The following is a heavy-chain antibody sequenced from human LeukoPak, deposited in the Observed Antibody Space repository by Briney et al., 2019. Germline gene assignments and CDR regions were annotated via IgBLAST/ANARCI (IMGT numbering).Heavy chain of an antibody. V-gene: IGHV1-2*02. D-gene: IGHD6-19*01. CDR2: INPNSGGT. Sequence: ASVKVSCKASGYTFTGYYMHWVRQAPGQGLEWMGWINPNSGGTNYAQKFQGRVTMTRDTSISTAYMELSSLRSEDTAVYYCARDGTYSSGWYGRFDPWGQGTLVTVSS. J-gene: IGHJ5*02. CDR3: ARDGTYSSGWYGRFDP. CDR1: GYTFTGYY.